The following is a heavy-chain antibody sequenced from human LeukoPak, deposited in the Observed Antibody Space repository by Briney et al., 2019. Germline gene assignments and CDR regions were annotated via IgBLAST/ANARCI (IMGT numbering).Heavy chain of an antibody. D-gene: IGHD4-23*01. CDR2: MNPNSGNT. V-gene: IGHV1-8*01. CDR3: ARGPNKSDGGNSGSAWFDP. J-gene: IGHJ5*02. Sequence: ASVKVSCKASGYTFTTYDINWVRQTTGQGLEWMGWMNPNSGNTGYAQKFQGRVTMTRNTSISTAYMELRSLRSEDTAVYYCARGPNKSDGGNSGSAWFDPWGQGTLVTVSS. CDR1: GYTFTTYD.